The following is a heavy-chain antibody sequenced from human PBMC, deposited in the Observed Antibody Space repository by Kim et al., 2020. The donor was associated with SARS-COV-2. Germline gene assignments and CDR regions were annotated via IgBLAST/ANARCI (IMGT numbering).Heavy chain of an antibody. CDR2: ISAYNGNT. V-gene: IGHV1-18*01. J-gene: IGHJ6*03. CDR3: ARWKTNRFWSGYYRDYYYMDV. CDR1: GYTFTSYG. Sequence: ASVKVSCKASGYTFTSYGISWVRQAPGQGLEWMGWISAYNGNTNYAQKLQGRVTMTTDTSTSTAYMELRSLRSDDTAVYYCARWKTNRFWSGYYRDYYYMDVWGKGTTVTVSS. D-gene: IGHD3-3*01.